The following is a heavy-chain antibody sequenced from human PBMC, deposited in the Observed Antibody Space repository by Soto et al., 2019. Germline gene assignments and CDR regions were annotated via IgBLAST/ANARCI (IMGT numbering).Heavy chain of an antibody. V-gene: IGHV1-18*04. D-gene: IGHD3-22*01. CDR3: ATAGNYDSSGRDF. CDR2: ISANSGNT. CDR1: GFIFNNYA. Sequence: ASVKVSCKAFGFIFNNYAISWVRQAPGQGLEWMGWISANSGNTNYAQKLQGRVTMTTDTSTSTAYMELRSLRSDDTAVYYCATAGNYDSSGRDFWGQGTLVTVSS. J-gene: IGHJ4*02.